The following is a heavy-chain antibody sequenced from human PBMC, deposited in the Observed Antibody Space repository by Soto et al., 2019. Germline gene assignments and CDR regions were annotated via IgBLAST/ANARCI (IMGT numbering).Heavy chain of an antibody. D-gene: IGHD5-12*01. V-gene: IGHV1-69*06. CDR3: ARGGDGYNQAYKFYFDS. J-gene: IGHJ4*02. CDR1: GGTFSSYT. CDR2: IIPMFGTT. Sequence: GASVKVSCKASGGTFSSYTISWVRQAPGQGLEWMGGIIPMFGTTRYAQKFQGGVTITADKSTNTAYMELTSLRSEDTALYYCARGGDGYNQAYKFYFDSWGQGTLVTVSS.